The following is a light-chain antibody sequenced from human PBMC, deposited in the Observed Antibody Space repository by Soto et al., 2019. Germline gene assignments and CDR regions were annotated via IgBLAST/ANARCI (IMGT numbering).Light chain of an antibody. V-gene: IGLV2-23*03. Sequence: QSVLTQPASVSGSPGQSITISCTGTSSDVGSYNLVSWYQQHPGKAPKLMIYEGSKRPSGVSNRFSGSKSGNTASLTISGLQAEDEADYYCCSYAGSSTFLLGTGTKVTVL. CDR2: EGS. CDR3: CSYAGSSTFL. CDR1: SSDVGSYNL. J-gene: IGLJ1*01.